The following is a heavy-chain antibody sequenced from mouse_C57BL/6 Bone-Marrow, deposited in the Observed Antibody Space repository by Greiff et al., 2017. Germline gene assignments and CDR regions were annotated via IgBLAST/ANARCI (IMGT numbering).Heavy chain of an antibody. CDR2: ISSGGSYT. CDR1: GFTFSSYG. CDR3: ARLHYYGSSYDAMDY. J-gene: IGHJ4*01. D-gene: IGHD1-1*01. Sequence: EVKLVESGGDLVKPGGSLKLSCAASGFTFSSYGMSWVRQTPDKRLEWVATISSGGSYTYYPDSVKGRFTISRDNAKNTLYLQMSSLKSEDTAMYYCARLHYYGSSYDAMDYWGQGTSVTVSS. V-gene: IGHV5-6*02.